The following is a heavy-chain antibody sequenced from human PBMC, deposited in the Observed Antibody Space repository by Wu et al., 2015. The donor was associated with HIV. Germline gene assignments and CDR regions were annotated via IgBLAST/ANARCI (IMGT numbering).Heavy chain of an antibody. CDR1: GGTFSSYA. V-gene: IGHV1-2*02. J-gene: IGHJ6*03. CDR2: INPNSGGT. Sequence: QVQLVQSGAEVKKPGSSVKVSCKASGGTFSSYAISWVRQAPGQGLEWMGWINPNSGGTNYAQKFQGRVTMTRDTSISTAYMELSRLRSDDTAVYYCARDFILGDGYYMDVWGKGTTVTVS. D-gene: IGHD3-16*01. CDR3: ARDFILGDGYYMDV.